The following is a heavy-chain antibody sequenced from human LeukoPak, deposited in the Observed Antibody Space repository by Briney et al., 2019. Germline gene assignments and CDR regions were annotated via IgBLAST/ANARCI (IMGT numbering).Heavy chain of an antibody. D-gene: IGHD2-2*01. Sequence: SVKVSCKASGGTFSSYAISWVRQAPGQGLEWMGGIIPIFGTANYAQKFQGRVTITADESTSTAYMELSSLRSEDTAVYYCARSIVVVPAAYNWFDPWGQGTLVTVSS. CDR3: ARSIVVVPAAYNWFDP. CDR2: IIPIFGTA. V-gene: IGHV1-69*01. J-gene: IGHJ5*02. CDR1: GGTFSSYA.